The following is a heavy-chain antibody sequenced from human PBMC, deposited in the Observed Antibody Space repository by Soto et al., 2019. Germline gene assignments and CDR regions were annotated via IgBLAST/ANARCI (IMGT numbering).Heavy chain of an antibody. J-gene: IGHJ6*02. CDR1: GYTFTSYG. Sequence: GASVKVSCKASGYTFTSYGISWVRQAPGQGLEWMGWISAYNGNTNYAQKLQGRVTMTTDTSTSTAYMELRSLRSDDTAVYYCAREPYYYDSSGYYGMDVWGQGTTVTVS. D-gene: IGHD3-22*01. CDR2: ISAYNGNT. CDR3: AREPYYYDSSGYYGMDV. V-gene: IGHV1-18*01.